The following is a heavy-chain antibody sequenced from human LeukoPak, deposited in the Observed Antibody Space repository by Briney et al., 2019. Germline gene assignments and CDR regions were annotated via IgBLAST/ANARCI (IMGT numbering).Heavy chain of an antibody. CDR2: MNPNSGNT. J-gene: IGHJ3*02. CDR1: GYTFTSYD. Sequence: GASVKVSCKASGYTFTSYDINWVRQATGQGLEWMGWMNPNSGNTGYAQKFQGRVTMTRNTSISTAYMELSSLRSGDTAVYYCASSVVLWFGESDAFDIWGQGTMVTVSS. D-gene: IGHD3-10*01. V-gene: IGHV1-8*01. CDR3: ASSVVLWFGESDAFDI.